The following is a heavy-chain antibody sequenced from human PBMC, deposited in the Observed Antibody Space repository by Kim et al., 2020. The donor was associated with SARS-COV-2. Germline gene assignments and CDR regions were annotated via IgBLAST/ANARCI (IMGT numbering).Heavy chain of an antibody. D-gene: IGHD3-3*01. Sequence: GSLRLSCTASGFTFGDYAMSWVRQAPGKGLEWVGFIRSKAYGGTTEYAASVKGRFTISRDDSKSIAYLQMNSLKTEDTAVYYCTRYAATSNSYYDFWSGYQPVLYFDYWGQGTLVTVSS. CDR3: TRYAATSNSYYDFWSGYQPVLYFDY. V-gene: IGHV3-49*04. CDR1: GFTFGDYA. CDR2: IRSKAYGGTT. J-gene: IGHJ4*02.